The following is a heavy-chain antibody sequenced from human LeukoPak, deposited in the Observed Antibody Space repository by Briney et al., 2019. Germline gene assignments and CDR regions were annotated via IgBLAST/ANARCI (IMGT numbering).Heavy chain of an antibody. CDR2: INHSGST. CDR3: AIDAIAAAGRSFDY. D-gene: IGHD6-13*01. J-gene: IGHJ4*02. Sequence: SETLSLTCAVYGGSFSGYYWSWIRQPPGKGLEWIGEINHSGSTNYNPSLKSRVTISVDTSKNQISLKLSSVTAADTAVYYCAIDAIAAAGRSFDYLRQATLVTVSS. CDR1: GGSFSGYY. V-gene: IGHV4-34*01.